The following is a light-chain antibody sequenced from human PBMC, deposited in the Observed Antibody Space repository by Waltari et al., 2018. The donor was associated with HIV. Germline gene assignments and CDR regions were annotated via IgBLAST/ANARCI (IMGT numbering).Light chain of an antibody. Sequence: SYDLAQPPSGSVSPGKTASITCPGDTWGDQLASWYQQRPGQSPLLIIYQDNRRPSGIPDRFSGSHSGNAATLTISETQAMDEADYFCQAWVSRTAWVIFGGGTKLTVV. J-gene: IGLJ2*01. CDR1: TWGDQL. CDR2: QDN. CDR3: QAWVSRTAWVI. V-gene: IGLV3-1*01.